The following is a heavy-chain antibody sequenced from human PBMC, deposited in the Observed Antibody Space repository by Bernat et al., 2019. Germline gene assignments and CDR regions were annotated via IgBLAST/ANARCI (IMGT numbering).Heavy chain of an antibody. J-gene: IGHJ4*02. CDR1: GFTFSTYT. CDR2: ISGSAGRGST. Sequence: EVQLVESGGGLVQPGGSLRLSCAASGFTFSTYTMTWVLQAPGKGLEYVAGISGSAGRGSTCYADPVKGRFTISRDNSKKTMYLQMNSLRAEDTAVYYWAKVFSWDDGYWGQGTLVTVSS. CDR3: AKVFSWDDGY. D-gene: IGHD1-1*01. V-gene: IGHV3-23*04.